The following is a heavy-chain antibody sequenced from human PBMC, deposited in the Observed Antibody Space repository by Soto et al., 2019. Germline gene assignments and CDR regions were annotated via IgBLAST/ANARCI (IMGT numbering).Heavy chain of an antibody. J-gene: IGHJ4*02. V-gene: IGHV3-15*01. CDR2: IKSKVDSATT. CDR3: TTDDPINRN. CDR1: GFTFSNAW. Sequence: GGSLRLSCAASGFTFSNAWMSWVRQAPGKGLEWVGRIKSKVDSATTDYAAPVKGRFSISRDDSRNTLYLQMNSLKIEDTAVYYCTTDDPINRNWGQGTLVTV.